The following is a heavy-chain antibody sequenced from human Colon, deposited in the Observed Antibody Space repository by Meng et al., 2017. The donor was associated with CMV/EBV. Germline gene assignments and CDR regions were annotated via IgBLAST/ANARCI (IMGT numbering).Heavy chain of an antibody. D-gene: IGHD4-17*01. J-gene: IGHJ4*01. CDR2: ISGSGGST. CDR3: ARGLDFGTFFFY. V-gene: IGHV3-23*01. CDR1: GGSISSGGYY. Sequence: GGSLRLSCTVSGGSISSGGYYWSWIRQHPGKGLEWVSAISGSGGSTYYADSVKGRFTISRDNSKNTLYLQMNSLRAEDTAVYYCARGLDFGTFFFYWGRGTLVTVSS.